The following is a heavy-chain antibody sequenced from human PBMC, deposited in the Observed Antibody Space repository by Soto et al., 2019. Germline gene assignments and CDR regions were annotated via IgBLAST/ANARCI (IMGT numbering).Heavy chain of an antibody. CDR2: IYNSGST. CDR1: GGSVSGGTHY. J-gene: IGHJ2*01. V-gene: IGHV4-61*01. CDR3: ARGYRNSWYWFDR. D-gene: IGHD6-13*01. Sequence: QAQLQESGPGPVKPSETLSLTCTVSGGSVSGGTHYWSWIRQPPGKGLEWIGYIYNSGSTNYNPSHKSRVTLSLVTSKNQFSLKLSSVTAADTAVYYCARGYRNSWYWFDRWGRGTLVTVSS.